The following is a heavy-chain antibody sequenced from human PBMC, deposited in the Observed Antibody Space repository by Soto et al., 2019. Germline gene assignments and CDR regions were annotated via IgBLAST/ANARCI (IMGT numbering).Heavy chain of an antibody. D-gene: IGHD2-15*01. CDR3: ARFKGCSGGSCYSYFDY. CDR1: GFTFSSYA. Sequence: QVQLVESGGGVVQPGRSLRLSCAASGFTFSSYAMHWVRQAPGKGLEWVAVISKDGSNKYYADSVKGRFTISRDNSKNTLYLQMNSLRAEDTAVYYCARFKGCSGGSCYSYFDYWGQGTLDTVSS. J-gene: IGHJ4*02. CDR2: ISKDGSNK. V-gene: IGHV3-30-3*01.